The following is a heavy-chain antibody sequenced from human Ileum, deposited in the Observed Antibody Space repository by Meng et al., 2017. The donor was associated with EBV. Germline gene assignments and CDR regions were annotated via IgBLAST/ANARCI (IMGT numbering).Heavy chain of an antibody. CDR2: IYYSGIT. CDR3: ARHSAYSQGY. Sequence: QVSLQESGPGLVKPSVTLSLTCAVSDDSISSSNWWSWVRQPPGKGLEWIGQIYYSGITDYNPSLKSRVTISVDKSRNQVSLKLNSVTAADTAVYFCARHSAYSQGYWGQGTLVTVSS. J-gene: IGHJ4*02. D-gene: IGHD4-11*01. V-gene: IGHV4-4*02. CDR1: DDSISSSNW.